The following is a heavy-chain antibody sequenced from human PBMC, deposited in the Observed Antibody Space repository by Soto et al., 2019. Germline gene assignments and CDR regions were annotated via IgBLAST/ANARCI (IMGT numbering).Heavy chain of an antibody. CDR2: IWYDGSNK. CDR1: GFTFSSYG. D-gene: IGHD6-19*01. J-gene: IGHJ6*02. Sequence: GGSLRLSCAASGFTFSSYGMHWVRQAPGKGLEWVAVIWYDGSNKYYADSVKGRFTISRDNSKNTLYLQMNSLRAEDTAVYYCARELAYSSGWSKDYYYYGMDVWGQGTTVTVSS. CDR3: ARELAYSSGWSKDYYYYGMDV. V-gene: IGHV3-33*01.